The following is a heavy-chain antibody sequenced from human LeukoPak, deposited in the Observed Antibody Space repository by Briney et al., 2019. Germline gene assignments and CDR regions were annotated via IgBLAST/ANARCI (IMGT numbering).Heavy chain of an antibody. V-gene: IGHV4-31*03. CDR3: ARKNHMAVAGTVSWYFDR. Sequence: SETLSLTCTVSGGSINNGGYYWSWIRQHPGKGLEWIGYIYYSGSSYYNPSLRSRVTISVDTSKNHFSLKLSSVTAADTAIYYCARKNHMAVAGTVSWYFDRWGQGTLVTVSS. CDR2: IYYSGSS. J-gene: IGHJ4*02. D-gene: IGHD6-19*01. CDR1: GGSINNGGYY.